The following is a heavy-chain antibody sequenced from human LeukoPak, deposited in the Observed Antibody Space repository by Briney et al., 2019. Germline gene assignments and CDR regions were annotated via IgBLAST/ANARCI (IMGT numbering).Heavy chain of an antibody. Sequence: SETLSLTCTVSGGSISSYYWSWIRQPPGKGLEWIGYIYYSGSTNYDPSLKSRVTISVDTSKNQFSLKLSSVTAADTAVYYCARLTSSKDAFDIWGQGTMVTVSS. D-gene: IGHD2-2*01. CDR1: GGSISSYY. V-gene: IGHV4-59*01. J-gene: IGHJ3*02. CDR3: ARLTSSKDAFDI. CDR2: IYYSGST.